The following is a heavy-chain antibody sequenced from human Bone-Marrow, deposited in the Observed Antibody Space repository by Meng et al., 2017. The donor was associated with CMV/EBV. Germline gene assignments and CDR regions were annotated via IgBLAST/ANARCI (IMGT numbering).Heavy chain of an antibody. CDR3: TKHRGRLAATGRDLEY. CDR2: ISGSGGST. Sequence: GESLKISCAASGFTFSSYAMSWVRQAPGKGLEWVSAISGSGGSTYYADSVKGRFTISRDNSKNTLYLQMNSLRAEDTAVYYCTKHRGRLAATGRDLEYWGHGAQVTVSS. J-gene: IGHJ4*01. CDR1: GFTFSSYA. V-gene: IGHV3-23*01. D-gene: IGHD2-15*01.